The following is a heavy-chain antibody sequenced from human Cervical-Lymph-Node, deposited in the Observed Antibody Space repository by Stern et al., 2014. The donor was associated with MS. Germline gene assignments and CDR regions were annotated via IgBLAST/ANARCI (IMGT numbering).Heavy chain of an antibody. CDR2: ISSYNGNT. D-gene: IGHD4-11*01. CDR3: ARERVRDFNDYHFDS. J-gene: IGHJ4*02. Sequence: QDQLVQSGPEVRQPGASVRVSCKASGYTFTTPNYGIAWVREAPGRGLEWMGWISSYNGNTVYAQKLQDRVTMTTDTSTSTAYMELRSLRSDDTAFYYCARERVRDFNDYHFDSWGQGTLVTVSS. V-gene: IGHV1-18*01. CDR1: GYTFTTPNYG.